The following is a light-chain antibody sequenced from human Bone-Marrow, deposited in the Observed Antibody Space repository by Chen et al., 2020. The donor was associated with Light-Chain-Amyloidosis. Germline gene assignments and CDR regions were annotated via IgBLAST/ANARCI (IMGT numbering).Light chain of an antibody. J-gene: IGKJ1*01. CDR1: QSVSSN. Sequence: EIVMTQPPPTLSVFPGERATLPCRASQSVSSNLAWYQQKPGQVPRLLIYGASTRATGIPARFSGSGSGTEFTLTISSMQSEDFAVYFCQQHRTFGQGTKVEVK. V-gene: IGKV3-15*01. CDR2: GAS. CDR3: QQHRT.